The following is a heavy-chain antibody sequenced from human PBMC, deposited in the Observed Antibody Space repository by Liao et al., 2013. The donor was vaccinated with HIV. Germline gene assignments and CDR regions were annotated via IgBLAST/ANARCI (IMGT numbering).Heavy chain of an antibody. CDR3: ARGRGYYDSTGYFTY. V-gene: IGHV4-4*07. CDR2: IYTSGST. Sequence: QVQLQESGPGVVRPSETLSLTCTVSGGSIRSYYWSWIRQPAGKGLEWIGRIYTSGSTKYNSSLKSRVTMSVDTSKNQFSLKLSSVTAADTAVYYCARGRGYYDSTGYFTYWGQGTLVTVSS. D-gene: IGHD3-22*01. J-gene: IGHJ4*02. CDR1: GGSIRSYY.